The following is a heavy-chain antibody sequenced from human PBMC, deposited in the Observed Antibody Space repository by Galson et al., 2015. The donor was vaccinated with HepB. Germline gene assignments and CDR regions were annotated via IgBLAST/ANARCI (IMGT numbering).Heavy chain of an antibody. J-gene: IGHJ4*02. CDR3: PRTVSDGDPCDD. D-gene: IGHD3-10*01. Sequence: QSGAEVKKPGESLKISCRGSGNSFIGCWNGWVRQMPGKGLEWMGIIYPGDSDTRYNPSFQGHVTISADESTSTAYLQWSSLRASDSAIYYWPRTVSDGDPCDDWDQGTQVTVSS. CDR2: IYPGDSDT. V-gene: IGHV5-51*01. CDR1: GNSFIGCW.